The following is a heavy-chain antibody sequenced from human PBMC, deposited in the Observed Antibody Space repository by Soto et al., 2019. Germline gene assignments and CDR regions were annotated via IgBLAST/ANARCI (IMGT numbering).Heavy chain of an antibody. Sequence: VQVVESGGGVVQPGRSLRLSCAASGFNFSNHNMHWVRQAPGKGLEWVALISYDGSNKYYADSVKGRFTISRDNSKNTLYLQMNSLRAEDTAVYYCAKVWAHTAAWFDCWGQGTLVTVSS. CDR3: AKVWAHTAAWFDC. D-gene: IGHD2-21*02. J-gene: IGHJ4*02. CDR1: GFNFSNHN. CDR2: ISYDGSNK. V-gene: IGHV3-30*18.